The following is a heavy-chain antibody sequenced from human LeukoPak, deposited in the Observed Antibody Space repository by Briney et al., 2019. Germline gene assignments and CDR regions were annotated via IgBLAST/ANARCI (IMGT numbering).Heavy chain of an antibody. CDR1: GLTFRSFW. Sequence: GGSLRLSCAVSGLTFRSFWMSWVRQAPGKGLEWVANINQDGGEKYFVDSVRGGFTISRDNSKNSLHLEMNTLGAEDTALYYCARERDCRFFDYWGQGTLVTVSS. V-gene: IGHV3-7*01. CDR2: INQDGGEK. CDR3: ARERDCRFFDY. J-gene: IGHJ4*02. D-gene: IGHD2-21*01.